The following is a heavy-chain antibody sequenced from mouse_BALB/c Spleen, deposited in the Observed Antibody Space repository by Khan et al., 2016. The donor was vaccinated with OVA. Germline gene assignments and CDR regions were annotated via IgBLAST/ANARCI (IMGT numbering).Heavy chain of an antibody. CDR2: IDPANDNS. D-gene: IGHD4-1*01. V-gene: IGHV14-3*02. CDR1: GFNIKDTH. CDR3: APAGTGDYFDY. Sequence: EVQLQQSVAELVKPGASVKLSCTASGFNIKDTHMHWVKQRPEQGLEWIGRIDPANDNSKYDPRFQDKATITADTSSNTAYLHLSSLTSEDTAVYYCAPAGTGDYFDYWGQGTTLTVSS. J-gene: IGHJ2*01.